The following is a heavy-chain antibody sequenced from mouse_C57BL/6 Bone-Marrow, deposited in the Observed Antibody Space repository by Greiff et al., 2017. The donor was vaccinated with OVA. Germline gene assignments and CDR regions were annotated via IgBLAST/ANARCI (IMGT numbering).Heavy chain of an antibody. CDR2: IDPANDNT. J-gene: IGHJ4*01. CDR3: ARGNCGSSFYAMED. CDR1: GFNIKNTY. V-gene: IGHV14-3*01. D-gene: IGHD1-1*01. Sequence: EVKLMESVAELVRPGASVKLSCTASGFNIKNTYMHWVKQRPEQGLEWIGRIDPANDNTKYAPKFQGKATMTADTSSNPAYLQLSSLSAEDTAVYCGARGNCGSSFYAMEDGGQGTSVTVSS.